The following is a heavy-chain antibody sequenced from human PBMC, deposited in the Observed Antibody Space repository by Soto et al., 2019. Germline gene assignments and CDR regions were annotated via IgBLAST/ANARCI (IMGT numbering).Heavy chain of an antibody. Sequence: GGSLRLSCAASGFTFSSYGMHWVRQAPGKGLEWVAVISYDGSNKYYADSVKGRFTISRDNSKNTLYLQMNSLRAEDTAVYYCAKEKPIVALGGYFDYWGQGTLVTVS. CDR3: AKEKPIVALGGYFDY. CDR1: GFTFSSYG. V-gene: IGHV3-30*18. CDR2: ISYDGSNK. D-gene: IGHD2-21*01. J-gene: IGHJ4*02.